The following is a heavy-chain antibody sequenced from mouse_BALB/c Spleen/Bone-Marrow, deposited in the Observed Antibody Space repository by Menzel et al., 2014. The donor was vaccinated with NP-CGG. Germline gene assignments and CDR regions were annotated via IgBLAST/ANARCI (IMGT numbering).Heavy chain of an antibody. Sequence: VQLQQSGAELAKPGASVKMSCKASGYTFTSYWVHWVKQRPGQGLEWIGYINPSTGYTEYNQKFKDKATLTADKSSSTAYMQLSSLTSEDSAVYYCARSAPWDGFAYWGQGTLVTVSA. D-gene: IGHD4-1*01. CDR3: ARSAPWDGFAY. CDR1: GYTFTSYW. V-gene: IGHV1-7*01. CDR2: INPSTGYT. J-gene: IGHJ3*01.